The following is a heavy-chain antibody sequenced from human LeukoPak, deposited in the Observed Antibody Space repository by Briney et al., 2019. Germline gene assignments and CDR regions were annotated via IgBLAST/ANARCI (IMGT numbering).Heavy chain of an antibody. D-gene: IGHD6-13*01. CDR3: EREGTGYYYMDV. CDR2: IYYSGST. CDR1: GGSISSSSYY. Sequence: SETLSLTCTVSGGSISSSSYYWGWIRQPPGKGLEWIGSIYYSGSTYYNPSLKSRVTISVDTSKNQFSLKLSSVTAADTAVYYCEREGTGYYYMDVWDKGTTVTVSS. J-gene: IGHJ6*03. V-gene: IGHV4-39*02.